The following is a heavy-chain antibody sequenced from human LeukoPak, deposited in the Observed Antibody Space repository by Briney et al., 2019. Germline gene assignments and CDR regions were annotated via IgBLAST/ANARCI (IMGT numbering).Heavy chain of an antibody. Sequence: SETLSLTCAVYSESFSGYNWNWIRQSPGKGLEWIGEINQSGRINYNPSLKSRVTISVDTSKNQFSLKLTSLTAADTAVYYCARGAAVADFDYWGQGTLVTVSS. V-gene: IGHV4-34*01. J-gene: IGHJ4*02. CDR1: SESFSGYN. CDR3: ARGAAVADFDY. CDR2: INQSGRI. D-gene: IGHD6-19*01.